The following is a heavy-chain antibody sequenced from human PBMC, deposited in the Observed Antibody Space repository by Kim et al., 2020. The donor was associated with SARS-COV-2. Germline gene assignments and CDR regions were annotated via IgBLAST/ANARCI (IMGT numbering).Heavy chain of an antibody. CDR2: IYYSGST. J-gene: IGHJ4*02. CDR1: GGSISSYY. CDR3: ARVGTYYYGGYFDY. V-gene: IGHV4-59*13. Sequence: SETLSLTCTVSGGSISSYYWSWIRQPPGKGLEWIGYIYYSGSTNYNPSLKSRVTISVDTSKNQFSLKLSSVTAADTAVYYCARVGTYYYGGYFDYWGQGTLVTVSS. D-gene: IGHD3-10*01.